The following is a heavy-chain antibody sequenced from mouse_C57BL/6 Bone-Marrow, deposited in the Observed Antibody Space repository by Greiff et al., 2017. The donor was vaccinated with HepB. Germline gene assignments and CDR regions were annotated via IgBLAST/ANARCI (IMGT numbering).Heavy chain of an antibody. J-gene: IGHJ3*01. V-gene: IGHV14-3*01. CDR2: IDPANGNT. Sequence: VHVKQSVAELVRPGASVKLSCTASGFNIKNTYMHWVKQRPEQGLEWIGRIDPANGNTKYAPKFQGKATITADTSSNTAYLQLSSLTSEDTAIYYCARDYYGTMGAWFAYWGQGTLVTVSA. CDR3: ARDYYGTMGAWFAY. D-gene: IGHD1-1*01. CDR1: GFNIKNTY.